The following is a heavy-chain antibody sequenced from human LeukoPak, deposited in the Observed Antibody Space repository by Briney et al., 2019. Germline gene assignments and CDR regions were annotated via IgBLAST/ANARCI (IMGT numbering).Heavy chain of an antibody. Sequence: GRSLRLSCAASGFTFSSYAMHWIRQAPGKGLEWVADISYDGSNIYYADSVKGRFTISRDNSKNTLYLQMNSLRAEDTAVYYCARNSLESSRLDYWGQGTLVTVSS. D-gene: IGHD6-6*01. CDR2: ISYDGSNI. J-gene: IGHJ4*02. CDR1: GFTFSSYA. CDR3: ARNSLESSRLDY. V-gene: IGHV3-30*04.